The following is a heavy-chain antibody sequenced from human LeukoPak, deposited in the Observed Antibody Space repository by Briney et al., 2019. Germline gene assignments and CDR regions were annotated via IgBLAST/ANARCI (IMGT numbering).Heavy chain of an antibody. Sequence: GGSLRLSCAASGFTFSSYSMNWVRQAPGKGLEWVSSITSSSSYIYYADSVQGRFTISRDNAKNSLYLQMNSLRAEDTAVYYCARELYGSGSYGFDYWGQGTLVTVSS. CDR3: ARELYGSGSYGFDY. D-gene: IGHD3-10*01. CDR2: ITSSSSYI. J-gene: IGHJ4*02. CDR1: GFTFSSYS. V-gene: IGHV3-21*01.